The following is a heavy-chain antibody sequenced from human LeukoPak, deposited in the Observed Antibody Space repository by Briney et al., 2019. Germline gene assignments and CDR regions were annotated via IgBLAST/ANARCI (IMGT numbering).Heavy chain of an antibody. D-gene: IGHD3-22*01. CDR2: IWYDGSNK. CDR3: ARILRYYYDSSGYYYDY. CDR1: GFTFSSYG. J-gene: IGHJ4*02. Sequence: GGSLRLCCAASGFTFSSYGMHWVRQAPGKGLEWVAVIWYDGSNKYYADSVKGRFTISRDNSKNTLYLQMNSLRAEDTAVYYCARILRYYYDSSGYYYDYWGQGTLVTVSS. V-gene: IGHV3-33*01.